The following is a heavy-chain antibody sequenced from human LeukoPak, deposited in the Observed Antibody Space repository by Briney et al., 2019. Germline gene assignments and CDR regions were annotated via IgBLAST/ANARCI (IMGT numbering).Heavy chain of an antibody. CDR2: IYTSGST. CDR3: ARDVTGTTSDY. D-gene: IGHD1-7*01. J-gene: IGHJ4*02. CDR1: GGSISSGSYY. V-gene: IGHV4-61*02. Sequence: SQTLSLTCTVSGGSISSGSYYWSWIRQPAGKGLEWIGRIYTSGSTNYNPSLKSRVTISVDTSKNQFSLKLGSVTAADTAVYYCARDVTGTTSDYWGQGTLVTVSS.